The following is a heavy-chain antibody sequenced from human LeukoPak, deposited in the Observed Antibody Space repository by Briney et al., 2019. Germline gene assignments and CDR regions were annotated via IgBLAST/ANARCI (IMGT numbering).Heavy chain of an antibody. V-gene: IGHV4-34*01. CDR2: INHSGST. Sequence: SETLSLTCAVYGGSFSGYYWSWIRQPPGKGLEWIGEINHSGSTNYNPSLKSRVTISVDTSKNQFSLKLSSVTAADTAVYYCARGAGTRSNWFDPWGQGTLVTVSS. D-gene: IGHD3-10*01. J-gene: IGHJ5*02. CDR1: GGSFSGYY. CDR3: ARGAGTRSNWFDP.